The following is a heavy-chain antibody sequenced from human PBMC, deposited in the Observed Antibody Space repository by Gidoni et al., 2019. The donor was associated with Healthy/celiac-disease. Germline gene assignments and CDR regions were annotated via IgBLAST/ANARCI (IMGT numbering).Heavy chain of an antibody. CDR1: GGSISSSSYY. CDR3: ARTLRYFDWLKSNDAFDI. D-gene: IGHD3-9*01. V-gene: IGHV4-39*01. CDR2: IYYSGST. J-gene: IGHJ3*02. Sequence: QLQLQESGPGLVKPSETLSLTCTVSGGSISSSSYYWGWIRQPPGKGLEWIGSIYYSGSTYYNPSLKSRVTISVDTSKNQFSLKLSSVTAADTAVYYCARTLRYFDWLKSNDAFDIWGQGTMVTVSS.